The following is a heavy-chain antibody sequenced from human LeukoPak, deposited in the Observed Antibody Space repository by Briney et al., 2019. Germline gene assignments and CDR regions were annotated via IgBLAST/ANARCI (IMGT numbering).Heavy chain of an antibody. D-gene: IGHD3-22*01. CDR1: GFTFSSYG. J-gene: IGHJ4*02. V-gene: IGHV3-30*18. CDR3: AKEGVSGYYYEYYFDY. CDR2: ISYDGSNK. Sequence: PGRSLRLSCAASGFTFSSYGMHWVRQAPGKGLEWVAVISYDGSNKYYADSVKGRFTISRDNSKNTLYLQMNSLRAEDTAVYYCAKEGVSGYYYEYYFDYWGQGTLDTVSS.